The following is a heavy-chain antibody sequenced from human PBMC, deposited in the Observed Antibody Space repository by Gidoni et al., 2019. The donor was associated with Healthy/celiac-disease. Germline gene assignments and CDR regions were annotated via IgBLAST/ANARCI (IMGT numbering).Heavy chain of an antibody. J-gene: IGHJ3*02. D-gene: IGHD3-10*01. CDR2: IRSNRSTK. CDR3: ARERRDYGSGSYPDDFDI. CDR1: GLTSSSDR. Sequence: EVQLVVSGSGLVQPGGSLRLSCAASGLTSSSDRLNWVRQAPGKGLEWVSDIRSNRSTKYYADAVKGRFTISRDNAKNSLYLQMNSLRAEDTAVYYCARERRDYGSGSYPDDFDIWGQGTMVTVSS. V-gene: IGHV3-48*01.